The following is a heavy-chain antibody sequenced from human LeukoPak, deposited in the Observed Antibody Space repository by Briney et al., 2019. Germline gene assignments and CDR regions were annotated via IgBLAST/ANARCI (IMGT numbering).Heavy chain of an antibody. CDR1: GFTFSTYV. CDR3: AKKVPANWGSYFDY. D-gene: IGHD7-27*01. J-gene: IGHJ4*02. Sequence: GGSLRLSCAASGFTFSTYVMNWVRQAPGKGLEWVSTISDSGDSTYSTDSVKGRFTISRDNSKNTLYLQMNSLRAEDTAVYYCAKKVPANWGSYFDYWGQGTLVTVSS. CDR2: ISDSGDST. V-gene: IGHV3-23*01.